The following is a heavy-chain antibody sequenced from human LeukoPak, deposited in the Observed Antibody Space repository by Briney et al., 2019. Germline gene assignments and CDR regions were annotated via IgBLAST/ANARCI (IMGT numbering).Heavy chain of an antibody. CDR3: ARGIPYRVAGYY. J-gene: IGHJ4*02. D-gene: IGHD6-19*01. Sequence: GGSLRLSCAASGFTFSSYWMHWVRQAPGKGLEWVSVIYSGGSTYYADSVKGRFTISRDNSKNTLYLQMNSLRAEDTAVYYCARGIPYRVAGYYWGQGTLVTVSS. CDR1: GFTFSSYW. V-gene: IGHV3-53*01. CDR2: IYSGGST.